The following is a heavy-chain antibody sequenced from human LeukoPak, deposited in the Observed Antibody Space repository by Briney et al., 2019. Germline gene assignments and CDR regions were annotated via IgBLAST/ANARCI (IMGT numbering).Heavy chain of an antibody. Sequence: PGGSLRLSCAASGFTFSNAWMSWVRQAPGKGLEWVGRIKSTPDGGTTDYAAPVKGRFTISRDDSENILYLQMNSLKTEDTAVYYCTTYVCSGGSCYYFDYRGPGTLVTVSS. CDR1: GFTFSNAW. V-gene: IGHV3-15*01. D-gene: IGHD2-15*01. J-gene: IGHJ4*02. CDR2: IKSTPDGGTT. CDR3: TTYVCSGGSCYYFDY.